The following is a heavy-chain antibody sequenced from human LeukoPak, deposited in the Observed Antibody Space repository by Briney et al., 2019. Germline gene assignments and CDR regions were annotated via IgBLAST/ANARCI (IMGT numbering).Heavy chain of an antibody. J-gene: IGHJ4*02. CDR2: IKEDGSER. CDR1: GISFSGSW. Sequence: GRSLRLSCGGSGISFSGSWMSWVRQAPGKGPEWVANIKEDGSERYYVGSVRGRFTISRDNAKNSLHLQMNSLRAEDTAVYYCTRNEHWGQGTLVTVSS. CDR3: TRNEH. V-gene: IGHV3-7*01.